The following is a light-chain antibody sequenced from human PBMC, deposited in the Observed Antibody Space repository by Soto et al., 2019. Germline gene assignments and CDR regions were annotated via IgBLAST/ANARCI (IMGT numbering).Light chain of an antibody. CDR1: SSNLGAGYD. CDR2: GNR. J-gene: IGLJ3*02. V-gene: IGLV1-40*01. CDR3: QAYDYSLTASV. Sequence: QSVLTQPPSVSGAPGQRVPTSCTGNSSNLGAGYDVHWYQQLPGAAPKQVIFGNRNRPSGVPERFSGPKSGTSAPLAITGFQAEDEADYYCQAYDYSLTASVFGGGTKLTVL.